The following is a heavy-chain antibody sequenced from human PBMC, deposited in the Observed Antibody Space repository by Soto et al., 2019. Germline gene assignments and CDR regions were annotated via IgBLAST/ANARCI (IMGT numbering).Heavy chain of an antibody. V-gene: IGHV5-51*01. J-gene: IGHJ5*01. D-gene: IGHD5-12*01. Sequence: XESLKISCKASGYSLTSYWIGWVRQRPGKGLEWMGIVYPGDSDTRYSPSFRGQVTISVDRSTSTAYLQWSSLKASDTAMYYCTRRAGYIDSWGQGTLVTVSS. CDR2: VYPGDSDT. CDR3: TRRAGYIDS. CDR1: GYSLTSYW.